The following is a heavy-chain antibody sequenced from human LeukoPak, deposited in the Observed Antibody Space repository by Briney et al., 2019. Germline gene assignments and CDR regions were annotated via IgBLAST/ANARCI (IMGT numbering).Heavy chain of an antibody. V-gene: IGHV4-31*03. CDR1: GGSISSGGYY. CDR3: ARDIGQSAFDI. D-gene: IGHD3-16*02. Sequence: SETLSLTCTVSGGSISSGGYYWSWIRQHPGKGLEWIGYIYYSGSTYYNPSLKSRVTISVDTSKNRFSLKLSSVTAADTAVYYCARDIGQSAFDIWGQGTMVTVSS. CDR2: IYYSGST. J-gene: IGHJ3*02.